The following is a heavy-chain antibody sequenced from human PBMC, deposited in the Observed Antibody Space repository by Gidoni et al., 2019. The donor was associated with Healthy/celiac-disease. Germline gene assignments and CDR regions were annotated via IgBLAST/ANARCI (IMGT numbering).Heavy chain of an antibody. D-gene: IGHD4-17*01. CDR2: IYPGDSDT. CDR1: GYSFTSYW. J-gene: IGHJ3*02. CDR3: ARPSTTVTTPDAFDI. Sequence: VQLVQSGAEVKKPGESLKIYGKGSGYSFTSYWIGWLRQMPGKGLEWMGIIYPGDSDTRYSPSFQGHVTISADKSISTAYLQWSSLKASDTAMYYCARPSTTVTTPDAFDIWGQGTMVTVSS. V-gene: IGHV5-51*01.